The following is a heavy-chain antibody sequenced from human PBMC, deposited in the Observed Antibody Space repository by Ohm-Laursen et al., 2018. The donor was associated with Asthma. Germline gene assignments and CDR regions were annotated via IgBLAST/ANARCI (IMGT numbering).Heavy chain of an antibody. D-gene: IGHD6-13*01. J-gene: IGHJ6*02. CDR1: GFKFSDHY. CDR3: AREVPSSSWPGGGMDV. CDR2: TRNKANSYTT. Sequence: SLRLSCAASGFKFSDHYMDWVRQAPGKGLEWVGRTRNKANSYTTEYAASVKGRFTISRDDSKNSLYLQMNSLKTEDTAVYYCAREVPSSSWPGGGMDVWGQGTTVTVSS. V-gene: IGHV3-72*01.